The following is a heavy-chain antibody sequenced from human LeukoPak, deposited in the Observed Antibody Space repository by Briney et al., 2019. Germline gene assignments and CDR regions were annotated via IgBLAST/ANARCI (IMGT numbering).Heavy chain of an antibody. Sequence: GGSLRLSCAASGFTFSSYGMHWVRQAPGKGLEWVAVISYDGNNKYYADSVKGRFTLSRDYPKNTLYLQMNSLRAEDTAVYFCAKYSGSYYYPPNWDSWGQGTLVTVSS. V-gene: IGHV3-33*05. CDR3: AKYSGSYYYPPNWDS. J-gene: IGHJ4*02. CDR1: GFTFSSYG. D-gene: IGHD1-26*01. CDR2: ISYDGNNK.